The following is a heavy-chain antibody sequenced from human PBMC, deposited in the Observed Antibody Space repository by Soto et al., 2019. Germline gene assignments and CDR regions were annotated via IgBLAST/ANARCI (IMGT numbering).Heavy chain of an antibody. V-gene: IGHV3-33*01. Sequence: VGSLRLSCAASGFTFSSYGMHWVRQAPGKGLEWVAVIWYDGSNKYYADSVKGRFTISRDNSKNTLYLQMNSLRAEDTAVYYCARGYCSGGSCYASALDYWGQGTLVTVSS. J-gene: IGHJ4*02. CDR3: ARGYCSGGSCYASALDY. CDR2: IWYDGSNK. D-gene: IGHD2-15*01. CDR1: GFTFSSYG.